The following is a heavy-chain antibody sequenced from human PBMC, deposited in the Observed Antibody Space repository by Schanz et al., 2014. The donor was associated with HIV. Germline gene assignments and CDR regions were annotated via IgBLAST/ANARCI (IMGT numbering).Heavy chain of an antibody. CDR3: ARDLSLASSTPTLAFDI. CDR2: IIPIFDAA. Sequence: QVQLVQSGAEVKKPGTSVRVSCMVPGDTFKSHGFGWVRQAPGQGPEWMGGIIPIFDAANYAQTFQGRLTITADESTGTVYMELTRLRYEDTAVYYCARDLSLASSTPTLAFDIWGQGTMVTVSS. V-gene: IGHV1-69*01. CDR1: GDTFKSHG. J-gene: IGHJ3*02. D-gene: IGHD2-2*01.